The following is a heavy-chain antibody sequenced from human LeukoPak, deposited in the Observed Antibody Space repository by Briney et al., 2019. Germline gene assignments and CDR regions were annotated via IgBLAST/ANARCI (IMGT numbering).Heavy chain of an antibody. D-gene: IGHD3-22*01. CDR3: AREAVVAKRGDYFDY. J-gene: IGHJ4*02. CDR2: INHSGST. V-gene: IGHV4-34*01. CDR1: GGSFSGFY. Sequence: SETLSLTCAVYGGSFSGFYWSWIRQPPGKGLEWIGEINHSGSTNYNPSLKSRVTISVDTSKNQFSPKLSSVTDADTAVYYCAREAVVAKRGDYFDYWGQGTLVTVSS.